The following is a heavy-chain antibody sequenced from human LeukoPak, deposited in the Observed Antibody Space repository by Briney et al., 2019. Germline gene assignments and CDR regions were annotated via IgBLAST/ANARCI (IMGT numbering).Heavy chain of an antibody. V-gene: IGHV1-18*01. CDR1: GYTFTSYG. J-gene: IGHJ4*02. CDR2: ISAYNGNT. Sequence: ASVKVSCKASGYTFTSYGISWVRQAPGQGLEWMGWISAYNGNTNYAQKLQGRVTMTTDTSTSTAYMELRSLRSGDTAVYYCARDTSIAASGGFDYWGQGTLVTVSS. CDR3: ARDTSIAASGGFDY. D-gene: IGHD6-6*01.